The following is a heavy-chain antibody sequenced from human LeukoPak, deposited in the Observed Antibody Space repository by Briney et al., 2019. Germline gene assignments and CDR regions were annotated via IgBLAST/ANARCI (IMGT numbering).Heavy chain of an antibody. CDR1: GYTLTELS. Sequence: GASVKVSCKVSGYTLTELSMHWVRQAPGKGLEWMGGFHPEDGETIYAQRFQGRITMTEDTSTNTAYMELNSLTSEDTAVYYCARVTHTELSTWFDPWGQGTLVTVSS. V-gene: IGHV1-24*01. D-gene: IGHD5-18*01. CDR3: ARVTHTELSTWFDP. J-gene: IGHJ5*02. CDR2: FHPEDGET.